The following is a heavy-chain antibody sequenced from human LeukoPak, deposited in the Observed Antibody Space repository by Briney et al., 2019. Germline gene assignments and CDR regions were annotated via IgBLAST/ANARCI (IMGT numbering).Heavy chain of an antibody. V-gene: IGHV1-58*02. CDR1: GFTFTSSA. CDR3: AAVIGSGGDPGLFDY. CDR2: IVVGSGNT. J-gene: IGHJ4*02. D-gene: IGHD2-15*01. Sequence: SVKGSCKASGFTFTSSAMQWVRQARGHRLEWIGWIVVGSGNTNYAQKFQERVTITRDMSTSTAYMELSSLRSEDTAVYYCAAVIGSGGDPGLFDYWGQGTLVTVSS.